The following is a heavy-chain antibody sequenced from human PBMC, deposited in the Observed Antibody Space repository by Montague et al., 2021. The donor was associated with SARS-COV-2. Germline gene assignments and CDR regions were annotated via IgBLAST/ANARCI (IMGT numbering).Heavy chain of an antibody. CDR3: AREGYRSGSFYIDY. V-gene: IGHV3-30*04. CDR1: RLPLTGYA. Sequence: SLRLSCAAARLPLTGYAMHWVRQAQGKGLEWLTFISHDESNHRYADSVKGRFTISRDNSKNTLYLQMDSLRPEDTAVYYCAREGYRSGSFYIDYWGQGTLVTVSS. CDR2: ISHDESNH. D-gene: IGHD1-26*01. J-gene: IGHJ4*01.